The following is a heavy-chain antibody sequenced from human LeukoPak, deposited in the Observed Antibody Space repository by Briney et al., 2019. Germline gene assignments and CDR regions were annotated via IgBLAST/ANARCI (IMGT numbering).Heavy chain of an antibody. Sequence: SETLSLTCTVSGGSISSYYWSWIRQPPGKGLEWIGYIYYGESTNYNPSLKSRVTISVDTSKSQFSLKLSSVTAADTAVYYCARESLDAFDIWGQGTMVTVSS. CDR2: IYYGEST. CDR3: ARESLDAFDI. J-gene: IGHJ3*02. V-gene: IGHV4-59*01. D-gene: IGHD1-26*01. CDR1: GGSISSYY.